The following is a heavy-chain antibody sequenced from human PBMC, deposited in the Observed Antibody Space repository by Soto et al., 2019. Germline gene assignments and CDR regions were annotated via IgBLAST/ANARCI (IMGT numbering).Heavy chain of an antibody. Sequence: KPSETLSLTCTVSSGSISVTDVFWGWVRQPTGKGLEWIGNVDYSGTAYFSPSLATRVTFHVDTSKNQFSLTLYSVTAADTAVYYCARITGRHLDYWGQGSLVTVSS. CDR2: VDYSGTA. D-gene: IGHD1-20*01. V-gene: IGHV4-39*01. J-gene: IGHJ4*02. CDR3: ARITGRHLDY. CDR1: SGSISVTDVF.